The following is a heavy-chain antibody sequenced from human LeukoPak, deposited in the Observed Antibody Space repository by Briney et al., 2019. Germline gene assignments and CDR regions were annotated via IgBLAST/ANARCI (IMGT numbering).Heavy chain of an antibody. Sequence: SETLSLTCAVYGGSFSGYYWSWIRQPPGKGLEWIGEINHSGSTNYNPSLKSRVTISVDTSMNQFSLKLSSVTAADTAVYYCARGSMVRGVIEQYNWFDPWGQGTLVTVSS. CDR2: INHSGST. D-gene: IGHD3-10*01. CDR1: GGSFSGYY. CDR3: ARGSMVRGVIEQYNWFDP. V-gene: IGHV4-34*01. J-gene: IGHJ5*02.